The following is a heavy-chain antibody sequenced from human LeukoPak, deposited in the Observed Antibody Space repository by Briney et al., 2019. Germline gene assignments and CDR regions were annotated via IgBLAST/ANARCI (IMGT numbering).Heavy chain of an antibody. CDR3: ARGGGPDYYGSGRQDAFDI. CDR1: GGSISSYY. V-gene: IGHV4-59*12. Sequence: ETLSLTCTVSGGSISSYYWSWIRQPPGKGLEWIGYIYYSGNTNYNPSLKSRVTISVDTSKNQFSLKLSSVIAADTAVYYCARGGGPDYYGSGRQDAFDIWGQGTMVTVSS. CDR2: IYYSGNT. D-gene: IGHD3-10*01. J-gene: IGHJ3*02.